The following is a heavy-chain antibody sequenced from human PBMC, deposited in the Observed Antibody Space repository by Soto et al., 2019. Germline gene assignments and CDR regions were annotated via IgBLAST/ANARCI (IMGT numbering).Heavy chain of an antibody. CDR1: GYSFTSYW. D-gene: IGHD3-3*01. CDR2: IYPGDSDT. J-gene: IGHJ6*02. CDR3: ARVGGEWLLPRGMDV. V-gene: IGHV5-51*01. Sequence: PGESLKISCKGSGYSFTSYWIGWVRQMPGKGLEWMGIIYPGDSDTRYSPSFQGQVTISADKSISTAYLQRSSLKASDTAMYYCARVGGEWLLPRGMDVWGQGTTVTVSS.